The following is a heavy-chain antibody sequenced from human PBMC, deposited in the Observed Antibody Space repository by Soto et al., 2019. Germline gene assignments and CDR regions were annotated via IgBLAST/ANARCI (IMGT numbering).Heavy chain of an antibody. CDR2: IKQDGSEK. CDR3: AGDSLWFEPSYDYMDV. J-gene: IGHJ6*03. CDR1: GFTFSSYW. Sequence: EVQLVESGGGLVQPGGSLRLSCAASGFTFSSYWMSWVRQAPGKGLEWVANIKQDGSEKYYVDSVKGRFTISRDNAKNSLYLQMNSLRGEDTAVYYCAGDSLWFEPSYDYMDVWGKGTTVTVSS. D-gene: IGHD3-10*01. V-gene: IGHV3-7*01.